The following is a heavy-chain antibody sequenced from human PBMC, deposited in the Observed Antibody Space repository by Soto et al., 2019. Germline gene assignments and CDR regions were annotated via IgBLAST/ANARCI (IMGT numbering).Heavy chain of an antibody. CDR3: AGVNEYSSSMFAFDI. J-gene: IGHJ3*02. Sequence: GASVKVSCKASGYTFTSYDINWVRQATGQGLEWMGWMNPNSGNTGYAQKFQGRVTMTRNTSISTAYMELSSLRSEDTALYYCAGVNEYSSSMFAFDIWGQGTMVTVSS. V-gene: IGHV1-8*01. CDR2: MNPNSGNT. D-gene: IGHD6-6*01. CDR1: GYTFTSYD.